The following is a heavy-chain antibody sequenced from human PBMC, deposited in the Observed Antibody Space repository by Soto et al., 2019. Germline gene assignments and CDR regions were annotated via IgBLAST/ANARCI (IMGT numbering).Heavy chain of an antibody. D-gene: IGHD2-21*02. CDR2: INVGTGNT. J-gene: IGHJ6*02. V-gene: IGHV1-3*01. CDR3: ARGAGYCSGDCWNDYYYAMDV. CDR1: GYIFTNYA. Sequence: ASVKVSCKASGYIFTNYAIHWVRQAPGQRLEWVGWINVGTGNTKYSQNFQGRVTITRDTSATTAYMELSSLRSEDTAVYYCARGAGYCSGDCWNDYYYAMDVWGQGTTVTVS.